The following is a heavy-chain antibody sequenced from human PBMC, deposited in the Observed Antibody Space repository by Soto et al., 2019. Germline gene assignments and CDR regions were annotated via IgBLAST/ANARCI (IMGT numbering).Heavy chain of an antibody. J-gene: IGHJ4*02. D-gene: IGHD6-13*01. Sequence: SETLSLTCAVYGGSFSNYNWSWIRQPPGKGLEWIGEINQSGITNYNPSLKSRVTISEDASKNQFSLKLSSVTAADTAVYYCARGNGIASRPADYWGQGTLVTVSS. V-gene: IGHV4-34*01. CDR3: ARGNGIASRPADY. CDR1: GGSFSNYN. CDR2: INQSGIT.